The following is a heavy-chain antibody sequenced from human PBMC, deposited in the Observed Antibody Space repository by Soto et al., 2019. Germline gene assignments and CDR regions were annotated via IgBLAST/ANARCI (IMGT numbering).Heavy chain of an antibody. CDR2: VHYSGTT. J-gene: IGHJ4*02. D-gene: IGHD3-10*01. CDR3: ARRWSGTDY. Sequence: QVQLQESGPGLVKPSETLILTCTVSGGSISPYYWNWIRQPPGKGLEWIAYVHYSGTTSYNPSLTSRVTIALDTSNIQSSLTLRSVTAADTAVYYCARRWSGTDYWGQGTVVTVSS. V-gene: IGHV4-59*01. CDR1: GGSISPYY.